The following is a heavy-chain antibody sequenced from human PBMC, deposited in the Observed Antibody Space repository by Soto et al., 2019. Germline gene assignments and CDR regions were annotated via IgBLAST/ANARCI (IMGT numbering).Heavy chain of an antibody. CDR1: GGTFSSYT. V-gene: IGHV1-69*02. D-gene: IGHD3-22*01. Sequence: ASVKVSCKASGGTFSSYTISWVRQAPGQGLEWMGRIIPILGIANYAQKFQGRVTITADKSTSTAYMELSSLRSEDTAMYYCARHERSGYIALYYYYYGMDVWGQGTTVTVSS. CDR2: IIPILGIA. J-gene: IGHJ6*02. CDR3: ARHERSGYIALYYYYYGMDV.